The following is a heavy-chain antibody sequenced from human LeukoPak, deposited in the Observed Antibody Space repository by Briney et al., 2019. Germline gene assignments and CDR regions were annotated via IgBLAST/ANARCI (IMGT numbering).Heavy chain of an antibody. Sequence: GASVKVSCKTSGYTFTDYYIHWVRQAPGQGLEWMGCVSPANGGTKYAQTFQGRVSMTSDTSTRTAYMELTRLTSDDTAVYYCARDWSPGGSKNAFDIWGQGTMVTVSS. CDR1: GYTFTDYY. CDR2: VSPANGGT. J-gene: IGHJ3*02. CDR3: ARDWSPGGSKNAFDI. V-gene: IGHV1-2*02. D-gene: IGHD2-15*01.